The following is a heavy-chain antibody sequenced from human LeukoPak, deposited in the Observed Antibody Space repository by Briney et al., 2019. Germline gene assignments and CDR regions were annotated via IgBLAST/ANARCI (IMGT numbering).Heavy chain of an antibody. J-gene: IGHJ3*02. CDR1: GFTFSSYA. D-gene: IGHD3-10*01. Sequence: GGSLRLSCAATGFTFSSYAVSSVRQARGKGLEWVPAISGSGGSTYYADSVKGRFTISRDNSKNTLYLQMNSLRAEDTAVYYCAKDSRLLWFGGDAFDIWGQGTMVTVSS. CDR2: ISGSGGST. V-gene: IGHV3-23*01. CDR3: AKDSRLLWFGGDAFDI.